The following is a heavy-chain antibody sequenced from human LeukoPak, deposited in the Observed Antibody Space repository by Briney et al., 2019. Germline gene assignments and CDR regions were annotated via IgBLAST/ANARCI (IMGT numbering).Heavy chain of an antibody. D-gene: IGHD2-2*02. CDR1: GGTFSSYA. CDR3: ARKPDCSSTSCYKGWGSYYYYYMDV. J-gene: IGHJ6*03. CDR2: IIPIFGTA. Sequence: SVKVSCKASGGTFSSYAISWVRQAPGQGLEWMGGIIPIFGTANYTQKFQGRVTMTTDTSTSTAYMELRSLRSDDTAVYYCARKPDCSSTSCYKGWGSYYYYYMDVWGKGTTVTVSS. V-gene: IGHV1-69*05.